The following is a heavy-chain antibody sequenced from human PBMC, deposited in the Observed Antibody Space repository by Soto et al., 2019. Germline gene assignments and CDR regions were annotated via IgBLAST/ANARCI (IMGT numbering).Heavy chain of an antibody. D-gene: IGHD2-15*01. CDR2: IYYSGST. Sequence: SETLSLTCAISGGSISTYYWSWIRQPPGKGLEWIGYIYYSGSTNYNPSLKSRVTISVDTSKNQFSLKLSSVTAADTAVYYCAREFCSGGSCYSRFFDYWGQGTLVTVSS. CDR3: AREFCSGGSCYSRFFDY. J-gene: IGHJ4*02. CDR1: GGSISTYY. V-gene: IGHV4-59*08.